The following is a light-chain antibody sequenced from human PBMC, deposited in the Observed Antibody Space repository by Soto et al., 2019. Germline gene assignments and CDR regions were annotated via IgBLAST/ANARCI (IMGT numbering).Light chain of an antibody. CDR1: SSNLGSNT. J-gene: IGLJ3*02. Sequence: QSVLTQPPSASGTPGQRVIISCSGSSSNLGSNTVNWYQQLPGTAPKLLIYSHNQRPSGVPDRFSGSKSGTSASLAISGLQSEDEADYYCAAWDDSLNGPVFVGGTKLTVL. CDR2: SHN. V-gene: IGLV1-44*01. CDR3: AAWDDSLNGPV.